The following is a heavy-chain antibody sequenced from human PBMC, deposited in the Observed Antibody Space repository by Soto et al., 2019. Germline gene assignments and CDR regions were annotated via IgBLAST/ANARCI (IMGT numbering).Heavy chain of an antibody. Sequence: SETLSLTCAVYGASFSGYYWSWIGLPPGKGLEWIGEINHGGSTNYNPSLKSRVTISVDTSKNQFSLKLSSVTAADTAVYYCARVREVTATFYYYYGMDVWGQGTTVTVSS. V-gene: IGHV4-34*01. CDR3: ARVREVTATFYYYYGMDV. D-gene: IGHD2-21*02. J-gene: IGHJ6*02. CDR1: GASFSGYY. CDR2: INHGGST.